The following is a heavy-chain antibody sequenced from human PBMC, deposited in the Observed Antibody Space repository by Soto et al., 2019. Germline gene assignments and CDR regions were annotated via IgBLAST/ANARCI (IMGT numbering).Heavy chain of an antibody. J-gene: IGHJ4*02. CDR1: GGSFSGYY. Sequence: QVQLQQWGAGLLKPSETLSLTCAVYGGSFSGYYWSWIRQPPGKGLEWIGEINHSGSTNYNPSLKSRVTISVDTSKNQFSLKLSSVTAADTAVYYCARGPPLPGIAAAGTFDYWGQGTLVTVSS. V-gene: IGHV4-34*01. D-gene: IGHD6-13*01. CDR2: INHSGST. CDR3: ARGPPLPGIAAAGTFDY.